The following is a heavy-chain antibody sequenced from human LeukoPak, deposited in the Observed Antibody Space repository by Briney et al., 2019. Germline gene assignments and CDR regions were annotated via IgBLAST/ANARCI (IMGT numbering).Heavy chain of an antibody. J-gene: IGHJ4*02. V-gene: IGHV4-61*08. Sequence: PSETLSLTCAVSGGSISSGGYSWSWIRQPPGKGLEWIGYIYYSGSTNYNPSLKSRVTISVDTSKNQFSLKLSSVTAADTAVYYCARDSGSYWPYFDYWGQGTLVTVSS. CDR1: GGSISSGGYS. CDR3: ARDSGSYWPYFDY. CDR2: IYYSGST. D-gene: IGHD1-26*01.